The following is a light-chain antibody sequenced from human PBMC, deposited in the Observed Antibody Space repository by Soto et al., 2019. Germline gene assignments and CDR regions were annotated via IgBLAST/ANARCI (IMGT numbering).Light chain of an antibody. CDR1: QNVRSY. CDR2: ETS. Sequence: DTQMTQSPSSLSASVGDRVTMTCRASQNVRSYVNWYQQKRGKAPNLXIYETSTLQDGVPSRFGGDGDGTDCTRRISSLHPVDFETYYCQQAFSLTRTFGPGTKVDIK. V-gene: IGKV1-39*01. CDR3: QQAFSLTRT. J-gene: IGKJ2*02.